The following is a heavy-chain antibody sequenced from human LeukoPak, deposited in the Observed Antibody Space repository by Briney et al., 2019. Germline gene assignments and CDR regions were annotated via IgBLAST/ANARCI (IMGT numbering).Heavy chain of an antibody. V-gene: IGHV1-2*02. D-gene: IGHD6-13*01. Sequence: GASVKVACKASGYTFTGYYIHWVRQAPGQGLEWMGWINPNSGGTKYGQKFQGRVTMTRDTSISTAYMELSSLRSDDTAIYYCARDPIEADVDFDYSGQGTLVTVSS. CDR2: INPNSGGT. CDR1: GYTFTGYY. J-gene: IGHJ4*02. CDR3: ARDPIEADVDFDY.